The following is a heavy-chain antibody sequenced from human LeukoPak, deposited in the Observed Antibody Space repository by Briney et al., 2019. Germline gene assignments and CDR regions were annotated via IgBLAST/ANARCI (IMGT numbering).Heavy chain of an antibody. J-gene: IGHJ6*02. CDR2: MKPTSGGT. Sequence: ASVKVSCKASGYSFSDYYMHWVRQAPGQGLEWKGWMKPTSGGTNYDQKFQGRVTMTRDRSITTVYMELSRLRSDDTAVYYCARALSDCSKGVCYSLDDWVPYGMDVWGQGTTVTVSS. CDR3: ARALSDCSKGVCYSLDDWVPYGMDV. CDR1: GYSFSDYY. D-gene: IGHD2-8*01. V-gene: IGHV1-2*02.